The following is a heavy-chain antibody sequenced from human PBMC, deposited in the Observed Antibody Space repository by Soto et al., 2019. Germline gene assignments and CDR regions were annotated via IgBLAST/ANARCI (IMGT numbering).Heavy chain of an antibody. CDR1: GGTFSSYA. V-gene: IGHV1-69*13. J-gene: IGHJ5*02. CDR3: ARSYSSGWYWFDP. Sequence: ASVKVSCKASGGTFSSYAISWVRQAPGQGLEWMGGIIPIFGTANYAQKFQGRVTITADESTSTAYVELSSLRSEDTAVYYCARSYSSGWYWFDPWGQGTLVTVSS. D-gene: IGHD6-19*01. CDR2: IIPIFGTA.